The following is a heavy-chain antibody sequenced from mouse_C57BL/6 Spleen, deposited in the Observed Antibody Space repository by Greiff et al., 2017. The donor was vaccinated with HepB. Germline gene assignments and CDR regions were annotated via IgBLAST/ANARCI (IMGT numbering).Heavy chain of an antibody. Sequence: VQLQQSGAELAKPGASVKLSCKASGYTFTSYWMHWVNQRPGQGLEWIGYINPSSGYTKYNQKFKDKATLTADKSSSTAYMQLSSLTYEDSAVYYCARRYYSIYGYYAIDYWDQGPSDTVSS. D-gene: IGHD2-5*01. CDR3: ARRYYSIYGYYAIDY. CDR1: GYTFTSYW. J-gene: IGHJ4*01. CDR2: INPSSGYT. V-gene: IGHV1-7*01.